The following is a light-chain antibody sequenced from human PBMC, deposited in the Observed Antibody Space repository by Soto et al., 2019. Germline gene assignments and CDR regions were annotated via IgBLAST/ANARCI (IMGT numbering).Light chain of an antibody. CDR1: QSLNNY. CDR2: DVS. CDR3: QQRRDWPLT. V-gene: IGKV3-11*01. J-gene: IGKJ4*01. Sequence: EIVLTQSPATLSLSPGERATLSCRASQSLNNYLAWFQQKPGQAPRLLIYDVSNRATGIPARFSGSGSGTDFTLTINSLEPADFAVYYCQQRRDWPLTFGGGTKVEIK.